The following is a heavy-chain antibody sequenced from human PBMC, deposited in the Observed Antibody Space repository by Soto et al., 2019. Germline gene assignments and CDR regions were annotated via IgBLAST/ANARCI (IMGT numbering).Heavy chain of an antibody. CDR1: GYTFTSYY. J-gene: IGHJ4*02. CDR2: INPSGGST. V-gene: IGHV1-46*01. D-gene: IGHD3-3*02. Sequence: ASVKVSCKASGYTFTSYYMHWVRQAPGQGLGWMGIINPSGGSTSYAQKFQGRVTMTRDTSTSTVCMELSSLRSEDTAVYYCARDLIGNFGVVIYYFDYWGQGTLVTVSS. CDR3: ARDLIGNFGVVIYYFDY.